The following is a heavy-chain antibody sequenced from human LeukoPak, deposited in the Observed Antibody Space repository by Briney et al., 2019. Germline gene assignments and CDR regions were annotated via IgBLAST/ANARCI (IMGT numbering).Heavy chain of an antibody. Sequence: ASVKDSCKASGGTFSSYAISWVRQAPGQGLEWMGGIIPIFGTANYAQKFQGRVTITADESTSTAYMELSSLRSEDTAVYYCARGLKYSSSSPYYYYGMDVWGQGTTVTVSS. D-gene: IGHD6-6*01. V-gene: IGHV1-69*13. CDR2: IIPIFGTA. J-gene: IGHJ6*02. CDR1: GGTFSSYA. CDR3: ARGLKYSSSSPYYYYGMDV.